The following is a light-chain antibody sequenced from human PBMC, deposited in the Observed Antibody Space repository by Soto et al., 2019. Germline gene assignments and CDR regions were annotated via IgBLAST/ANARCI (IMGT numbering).Light chain of an antibody. CDR1: QSVSSN. Sequence: EIVMTQSPATLSVSPGERATLSCRVSQSVSSNLAWYQQTPGQAPRLLIYDASTRATGITDRFSGSGSGTEFTLTISSLQSEDFEIYYCEQYNNWPQMFGQGTKVDIK. CDR3: EQYNNWPQM. V-gene: IGKV3-15*01. CDR2: DAS. J-gene: IGKJ1*01.